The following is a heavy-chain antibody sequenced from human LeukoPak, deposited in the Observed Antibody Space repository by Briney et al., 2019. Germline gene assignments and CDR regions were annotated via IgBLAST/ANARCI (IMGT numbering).Heavy chain of an antibody. CDR1: GYTFNSYD. V-gene: IGHV1-8*01. Sequence: EASVKVSCKASGYTFNSYDINWVRQATGQGLEWMGWMNSNTGNTGYGERFQGRVTMTRDNSISTAYMELNSLTSEDTAVYYCTRGGAGTYYKRDGWFDPWGQGTVVTVSS. J-gene: IGHJ5*02. D-gene: IGHD3-10*01. CDR2: MNSNTGNT. CDR3: TRGGAGTYYKRDGWFDP.